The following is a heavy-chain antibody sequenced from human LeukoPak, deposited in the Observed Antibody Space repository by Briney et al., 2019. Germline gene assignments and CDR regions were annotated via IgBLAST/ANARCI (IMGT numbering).Heavy chain of an antibody. J-gene: IGHJ5*02. Sequence: GSLRLSCAASGFTVSSNYMSWIRQPAGKGLEWIGRIYTSGSTNYNPSLKSRVTMSVDTSKNQFSLKLSSVTAADTAVYYCARDREGGQQLGPLNWFDPWGQGTLVTVSS. CDR1: GFTVSSNY. CDR2: IYTSGST. D-gene: IGHD6-13*01. CDR3: ARDREGGQQLGPLNWFDP. V-gene: IGHV4-4*07.